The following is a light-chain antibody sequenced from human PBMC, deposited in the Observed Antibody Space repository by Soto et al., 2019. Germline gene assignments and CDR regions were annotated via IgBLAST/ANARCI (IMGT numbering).Light chain of an antibody. CDR3: QQLNGSPWT. CDR2: DAA. CDR1: PAIASF. J-gene: IGKJ1*01. V-gene: IGKV1-9*01. Sequence: IQLTQSPSSLSASVGDRATITCRASPAIASFLAWYQQKPGTAPKFLIYDAATLQSGVPSRFSGSRSGTEYTLTIVSLQPEDFATYYCQQLNGSPWTFGQGTKVDIK.